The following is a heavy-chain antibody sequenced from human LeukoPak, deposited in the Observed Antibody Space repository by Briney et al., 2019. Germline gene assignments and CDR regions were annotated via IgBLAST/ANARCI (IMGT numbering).Heavy chain of an antibody. CDR1: GFSLSSYG. CDR3: AKAIHSSSSGVVDY. CDR2: IRYDGSNK. V-gene: IGHV3-30*02. J-gene: IGHJ4*02. D-gene: IGHD6-6*01. Sequence: GWSHRLSCARSGFSLSSYGIRWGREAPGQRLGWVTFIRYDGSNKYYAESVKGRFAISRDNSKNTLYLQMSSLRAEDTAVYYCAKAIHSSSSGVVDYWGQGTLVTVSS.